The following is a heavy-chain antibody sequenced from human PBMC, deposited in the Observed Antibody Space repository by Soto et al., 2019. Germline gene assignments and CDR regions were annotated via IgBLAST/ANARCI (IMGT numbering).Heavy chain of an antibody. CDR1: GFSLTTSGVG. CDR3: AHRRGDNYDSSEGAFDI. J-gene: IGHJ3*02. V-gene: IGHV2-5*02. CDR2: INWDDDK. D-gene: IGHD3-22*01. Sequence: SGPTLVNPTQTLPLTCPFSGFSLTTSGVGVGWIRQPPGKALEWLALINWDDDKRYSPSLKSRLTITKDTSKNQVVLTMTNMEPVDTATYYCAHRRGDNYDSSEGAFDIWGQGTMVTVSS.